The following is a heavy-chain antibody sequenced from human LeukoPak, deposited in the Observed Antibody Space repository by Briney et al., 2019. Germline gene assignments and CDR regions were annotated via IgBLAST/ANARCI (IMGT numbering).Heavy chain of an antibody. V-gene: IGHV3-23*01. D-gene: IGHD3-10*01. J-gene: IGHJ5*02. CDR3: AKDWARITMVRGVIITPFDP. CDR1: GFTFSSYA. Sequence: GGSLRLSCAASGFTFSSYAMSWVRQAPGKGLEWVSAISGSGGSTYYADSVKGRFTVSRDNSKNTLYLQMNSLRAEDTAVYYCAKDWARITMVRGVIITPFDPWGQGTLVTVSS. CDR2: ISGSGGST.